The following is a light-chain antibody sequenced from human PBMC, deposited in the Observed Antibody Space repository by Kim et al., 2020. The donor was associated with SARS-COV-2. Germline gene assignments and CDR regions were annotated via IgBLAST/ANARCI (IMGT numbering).Light chain of an antibody. CDR1: QSVSRN. Sequence: VSPGERATQSCRASQSVSRNLAWYKQKPGQDPRLLIYGASTRATGVPARFSGSGSGTEFTLTISRLQSEDFAVYYCQKYNNWPPYTFGQGTKLEI. V-gene: IGKV3-15*01. CDR3: QKYNNWPPYT. CDR2: GAS. J-gene: IGKJ2*01.